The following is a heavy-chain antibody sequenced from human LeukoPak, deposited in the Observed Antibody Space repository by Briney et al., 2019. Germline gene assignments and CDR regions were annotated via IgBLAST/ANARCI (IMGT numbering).Heavy chain of an antibody. CDR1: GHTFTVYY. J-gene: IGHJ5*02. D-gene: IGHD3-22*01. V-gene: IGHV1-2*02. CDR3: ARDRQIYYDSSGSDPFDP. CDR2: INANSGDT. Sequence: ASVKVSCKASGHTFTVYYLHWVRQAPGQGHEWKGWINANSGDTNYSQKFQGRVTMTRDTSISTAYMELSRLGSDDTAVYYCARDRQIYYDSSGSDPFDPWGQGKLATVSS.